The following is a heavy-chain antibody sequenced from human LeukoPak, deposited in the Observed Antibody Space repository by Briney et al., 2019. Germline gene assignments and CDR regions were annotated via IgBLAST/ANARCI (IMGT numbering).Heavy chain of an antibody. D-gene: IGHD5-12*01. Sequence: VASVKVSCKASGYTFTDYYIHWVRQAPGQGLEWMGWINTNSGATSYAQKFQGRVTMTRDTSISTAYMELTRLGSDDTAGYYCARDGSLAYWGQGTLVTVSS. CDR2: INTNSGAT. CDR3: ARDGSLAY. V-gene: IGHV1-2*02. J-gene: IGHJ4*02. CDR1: GYTFTDYY.